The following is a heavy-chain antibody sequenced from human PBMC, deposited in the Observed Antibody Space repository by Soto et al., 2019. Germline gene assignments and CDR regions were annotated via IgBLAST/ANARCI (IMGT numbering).Heavy chain of an antibody. CDR1: GFTFSDSY. CDR3: GSDSHDVDLGY. V-gene: IGHV3-11*01. J-gene: IGHJ4*02. D-gene: IGHD3-10*01. Sequence: QVQLVESGGGLVKPGGSLRLSCAASGFTFSDSYMSWIRHAPGKGLEWVSYISRSGSVIYYADSVKGRFTISRDDAKNSLYLQMNSLRDEDTAVYYCGSDSHDVDLGYWGQGTLVTVSS. CDR2: ISRSGSVI.